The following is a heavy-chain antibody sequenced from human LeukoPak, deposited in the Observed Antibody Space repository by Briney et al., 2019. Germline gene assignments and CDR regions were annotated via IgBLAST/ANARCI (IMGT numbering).Heavy chain of an antibody. CDR3: ARTRITVFGVVMRNYMDV. V-gene: IGHV1-2*02. D-gene: IGHD3-3*01. J-gene: IGHJ6*03. Sequence: ASVKVSCKASGYTFTGYYMHWVRQAPGQGLEWMGWINPNSGGTNYAQKFQGRVTMTRDTSTRTAYMELSRLKSDDTAVYYCARTRITVFGVVMRNYMDVWGKGTTVSVSS. CDR2: INPNSGGT. CDR1: GYTFTGYY.